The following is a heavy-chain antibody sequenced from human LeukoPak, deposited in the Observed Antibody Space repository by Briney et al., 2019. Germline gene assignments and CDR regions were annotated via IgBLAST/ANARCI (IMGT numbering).Heavy chain of an antibody. D-gene: IGHD2-2*01. CDR2: IKQDGSEK. Sequence: GGSLRLSCAASGFTFSSYWMSWVRQAPGKGLEWVANIKQDGSEKYYVDSVKGRFTISRDNAKNSLYLQLNSLRAEDTAVYYCARAPGVVVPAAMAFDIWGQGTMVTVSS. V-gene: IGHV3-7*01. CDR3: ARAPGVVVPAAMAFDI. J-gene: IGHJ3*02. CDR1: GFTFSSYW.